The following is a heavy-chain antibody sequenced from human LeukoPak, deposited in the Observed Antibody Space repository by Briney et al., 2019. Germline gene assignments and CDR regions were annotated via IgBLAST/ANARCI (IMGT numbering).Heavy chain of an antibody. CDR2: IKEDGSKK. Sequence: SGGSLRLSCAASGFTFSSSWMSWVRQAPGKGLEWVANIKEDGSKKYYVDSVKGRFTISRDNAKNSLYLQMNSLRVEDTAVYYCARASEMGSDYWGQGILVTVSS. D-gene: IGHD2-8*01. V-gene: IGHV3-7*04. CDR3: ARASEMGSDY. CDR1: GFTFSSSW. J-gene: IGHJ4*02.